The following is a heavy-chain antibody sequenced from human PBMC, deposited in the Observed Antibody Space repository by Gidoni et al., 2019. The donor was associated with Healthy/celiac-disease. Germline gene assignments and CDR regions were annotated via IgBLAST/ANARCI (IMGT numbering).Heavy chain of an antibody. CDR2: IIPIFVTA. CDR1: GGTVRRSA. V-gene: IGHV1-69*01. D-gene: IGHD3-10*01. CDR3: ARDHPTAPMVRVRANAFDI. J-gene: IGHJ3*02. Sequence: QVQLVQSGAEVKKPGSTVKVSCKASGGTVRRSASRWVRQAPGQGLEWIGGIIPIFVTANYAQKFQGRVTITADESTSTAYMELSSLRSEDTAVYYCARDHPTAPMVRVRANAFDIWGQVTMVTVSS.